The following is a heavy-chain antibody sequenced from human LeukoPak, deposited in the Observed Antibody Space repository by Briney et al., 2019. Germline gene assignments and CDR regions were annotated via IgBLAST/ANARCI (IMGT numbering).Heavy chain of an antibody. D-gene: IGHD5-18*01. CDR1: GFTFNSYA. CDR2: ISYDGSNK. J-gene: IGHJ4*02. V-gene: IGHV3-30*04. Sequence: GGSLRLSCAASGFTFNSYAMHWVRQAPGKGLEWVAVISYDGSNKYYGDSVEGRFTISRDNSKNTLYLQMNSLRAEDTAVYYCARVFRGYSDGLGDYWGQGTLVTVSS. CDR3: ARVFRGYSDGLGDY.